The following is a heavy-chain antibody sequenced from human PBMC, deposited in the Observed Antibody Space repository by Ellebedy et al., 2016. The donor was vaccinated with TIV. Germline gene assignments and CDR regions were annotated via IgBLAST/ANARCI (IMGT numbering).Heavy chain of an antibody. CDR2: VSGSGGST. J-gene: IGHJ3*02. CDR1: GFTFSSYA. Sequence: GGSLRLXXAASGFTFSSYAMSWVRQAPGKGLEWVSGVSGSGGSTYYADSVKGRFTISRDNSKNTLYLQMNTLRAEDTAVYYCAKGGSIGAACNDAFDIWGQGTVVTVSS. D-gene: IGHD6-13*01. CDR3: AKGGSIGAACNDAFDI. V-gene: IGHV3-23*01.